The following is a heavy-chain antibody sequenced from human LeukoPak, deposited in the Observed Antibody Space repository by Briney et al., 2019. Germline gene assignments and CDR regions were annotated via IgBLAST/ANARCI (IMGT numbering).Heavy chain of an antibody. CDR3: ARGLGKTDY. D-gene: IGHD3-9*01. V-gene: IGHV3-23*01. Sequence: PGGSLRLSCAASGFTFSDYYMSWIRQAPGKGLEWVSTISTSGSSTYYADSVKGRFTISRDNSKNTLYLQMNSLRAEDTAVYYCARGLGKTDYWGQGTLVTVSS. J-gene: IGHJ4*02. CDR2: ISTSGSST. CDR1: GFTFSDYY.